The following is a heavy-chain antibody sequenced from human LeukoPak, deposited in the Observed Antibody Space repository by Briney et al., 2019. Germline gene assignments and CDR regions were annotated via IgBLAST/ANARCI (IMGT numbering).Heavy chain of an antibody. CDR2: ISGSGGST. J-gene: IGHJ4*02. D-gene: IGHD5-18*01. V-gene: IGHV3-23*01. CDR1: GFIFGNFA. CDR3: VSLNGYRHGFDRGT. Sequence: GGSLRLSCAASGFIFGNFAMSWVRQAPGKGLEWVSGISGSGGSTWYADSVKGRFTLSRDNSENMLYLQMNSLGGEDSAVYYCVSLNGYRHGFDRGTWGQGTLVTVSA.